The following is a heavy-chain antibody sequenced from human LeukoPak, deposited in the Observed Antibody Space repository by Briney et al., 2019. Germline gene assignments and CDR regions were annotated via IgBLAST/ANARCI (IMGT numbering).Heavy chain of an antibody. Sequence: ASVKVSCKASGYIFSGYYMHWVRQAPGQGLEWMGWINPNSGDTNYAQKFQGRVTMTRDTSISTAYVELSRLRSDDTAVYYCARDQVGAACFDSWGQGTLVTISS. V-gene: IGHV1-2*02. CDR2: INPNSGDT. CDR1: GYIFSGYY. D-gene: IGHD2-15*01. J-gene: IGHJ4*02. CDR3: ARDQVGAACFDS.